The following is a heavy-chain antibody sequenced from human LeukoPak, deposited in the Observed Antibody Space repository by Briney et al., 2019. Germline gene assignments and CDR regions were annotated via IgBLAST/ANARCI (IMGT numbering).Heavy chain of an antibody. D-gene: IGHD3-10*01. CDR2: MYYTGST. CDR1: GGSISTFY. Sequence: SETLSLTCTVSGGSISTFYWSWIRQPPGKGLEWIGYMYYTGSTNYNPSLKSRVTISVDTSKNQFSLKLSSVTAADTAAYYCARAGFLASDAFDIWGQGTMVTVSS. V-gene: IGHV4-59*01. CDR3: ARAGFLASDAFDI. J-gene: IGHJ3*02.